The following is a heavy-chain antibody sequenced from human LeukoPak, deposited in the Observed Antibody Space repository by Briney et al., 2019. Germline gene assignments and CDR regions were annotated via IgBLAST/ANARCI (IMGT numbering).Heavy chain of an antibody. Sequence: GRSLRLSCAASGFTFSSYAMHWVRQAPGKGLEWVAVISYDGSNKYYADSVKGRFTISRDNSKNTLYLQMNSLRAEDTAVYYCARDLGYSSSGDFDYWGQGTLVTVSS. D-gene: IGHD6-13*01. J-gene: IGHJ4*02. CDR3: ARDLGYSSSGDFDY. CDR2: ISYDGSNK. V-gene: IGHV3-30-3*01. CDR1: GFTFSSYA.